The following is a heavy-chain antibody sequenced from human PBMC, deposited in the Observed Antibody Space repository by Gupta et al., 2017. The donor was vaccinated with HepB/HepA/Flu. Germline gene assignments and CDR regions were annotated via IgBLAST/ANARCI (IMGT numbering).Heavy chain of an antibody. CDR1: GFTFSSYG. CDR3: ARDSCVVVPAAMCGFDP. V-gene: IGHV3-33*01. Sequence: QVQLVESGGGVVQPGRSLRLSCAASGFTFSSYGMHWVRQAPGKGLEWVAVIWYDGSNKYYADSVKGRFTISRDNSKNTLYLQMNSLRAEDTAVYYCARDSCVVVPAAMCGFDPWGQGTLVTVSS. CDR2: IWYDGSNK. D-gene: IGHD2-2*01. J-gene: IGHJ5*02.